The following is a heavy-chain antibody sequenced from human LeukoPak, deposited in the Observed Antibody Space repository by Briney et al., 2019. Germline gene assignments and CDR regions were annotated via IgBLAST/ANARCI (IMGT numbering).Heavy chain of an antibody. V-gene: IGHV3-23*01. CDR2: ISGSGGGT. Sequence: GGSLRHSRSASGFTFWSFAMRGVRQAPEKGLEWVSTISGSGGGTYYADSVKGRFTISRDDSKNTLYLQMNSLRAEDTAVYYCVKDLRTYPNNSFDYRGQGTLVTVSS. CDR1: GFTFWSFA. D-gene: IGHD1-14*01. J-gene: IGHJ4*02. CDR3: VKDLRTYPNNSFDY.